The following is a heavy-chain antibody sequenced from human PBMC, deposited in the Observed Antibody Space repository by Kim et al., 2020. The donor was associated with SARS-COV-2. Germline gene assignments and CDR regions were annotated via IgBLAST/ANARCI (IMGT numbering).Heavy chain of an antibody. Sequence: SETLSLTCTVSGASIRSFYWSWIRQPPGRGLEWIGYIYDNGRTNYNPSLETRVTISADTSKNQFSLNLNSVTAADTAIYYCARRCGTNWRFDSWGQGILVTVFS. CDR3: ARRCGTNWRFDS. J-gene: IGHJ4*02. CDR1: GASIRSFY. V-gene: IGHV4-59*08. CDR2: IYDNGRT. D-gene: IGHD1-1*01.